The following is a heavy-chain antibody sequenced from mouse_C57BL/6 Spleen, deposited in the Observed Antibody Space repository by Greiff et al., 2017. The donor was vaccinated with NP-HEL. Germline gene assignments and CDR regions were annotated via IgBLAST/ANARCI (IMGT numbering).Heavy chain of an antibody. CDR3: ARNYNYDAVFDD. Sequence: QVQLKQSGPGLVQPSQSLYITCTVSGFSLTSYGVHWVRQSPGQGLEWLGVIWRGGSTDNNAAFISRLSISKYNSKSQVFFRMNSLQADDTAIYYCARNYNYDAVFDDWGQSTTLTVAT. CDR2: IWRGGST. CDR1: GFSLTSYG. J-gene: IGHJ2*01. V-gene: IGHV2-2*01. D-gene: IGHD2-12*01.